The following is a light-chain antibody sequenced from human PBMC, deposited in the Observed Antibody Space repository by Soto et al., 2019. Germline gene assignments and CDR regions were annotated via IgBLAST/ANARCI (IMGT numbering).Light chain of an antibody. CDR2: EVS. CDR1: SSDVGGYNY. CDR3: SSYTSSSTLDVV. Sequence: QSALTQPASVSGSPGQSITISCTGTSSDVGGYNYVSWYQQHPGKAPKLMIYEVSNRPSGVSNRFSGSKSGNTASLTLSGLQAEDEADYHCSSYTSSSTLDVVFGGGTKLTVL. V-gene: IGLV2-14*01. J-gene: IGLJ2*01.